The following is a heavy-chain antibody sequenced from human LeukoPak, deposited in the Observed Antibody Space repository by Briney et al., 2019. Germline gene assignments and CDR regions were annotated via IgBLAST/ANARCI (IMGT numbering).Heavy chain of an antibody. D-gene: IGHD1-26*01. J-gene: IGHJ4*02. CDR1: GYTFTSYY. V-gene: IGHV1-46*01. CDR3: ARAVVGATRGIDY. Sequence: ASVKVSCKASGYTFTSYYMHWVRQAPGQGLEWMGIINPSGGSSSYAQKFQGRVTMTRDTSTSTVYMELSSLRSDDTAVYYCARAVVGATRGIDYWGQGTLVTVSS. CDR2: INPSGGSS.